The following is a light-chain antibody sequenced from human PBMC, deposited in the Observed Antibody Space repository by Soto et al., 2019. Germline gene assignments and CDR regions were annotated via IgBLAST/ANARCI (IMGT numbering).Light chain of an antibody. CDR2: GGT. J-gene: IGLJ1*01. CDR1: SSDVGSYNL. V-gene: IGLV2-23*01. CDR3: CSYAGITTYYV. Sequence: ALTQPASVSGSPGQSITISCTGTSSDVGSYNLVSWYQQHPGEAPKLMIYGGTKRPSGVSNRFSGSKSGNTASLTISGLQAEDEADYYCCSYAGITTYYVFGTGTKLTVL.